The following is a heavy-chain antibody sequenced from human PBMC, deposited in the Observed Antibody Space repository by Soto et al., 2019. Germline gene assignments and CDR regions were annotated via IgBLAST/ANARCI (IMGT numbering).Heavy chain of an antibody. V-gene: IGHV4-4*02. Sequence: QVQLQESGPGLVKPSGTLSLTCAVSGGSISSSNWWSWVRQPPGKGLEWIGEIYHSGSTNYIPSLKSRVTISVDKSKNQFSLKLSSVTAADTAVYYCARATSYIAAAGISAFDIWGQGTMVTVSS. CDR1: GGSISSSNW. CDR3: ARATSYIAAAGISAFDI. J-gene: IGHJ3*02. CDR2: IYHSGST. D-gene: IGHD6-13*01.